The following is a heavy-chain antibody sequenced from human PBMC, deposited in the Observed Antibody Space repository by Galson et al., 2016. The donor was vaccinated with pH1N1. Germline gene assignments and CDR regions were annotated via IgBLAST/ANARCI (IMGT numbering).Heavy chain of an antibody. CDR1: GGSISSRNW. CDR3: ARDGGDYGGAGQYKYFDT. CDR2: IYXXGGT. D-gene: IGHD4-23*01. J-gene: IGHJ5*02. Sequence: SETLSLTCAVSGGSISSRNWWSWVRQPPGQGREWIGEIYXXGGTNHNPSLQSRVTISLDKSKNPFSLNLASVTAADTAVYYCARDGGDYGGAGQYKYFDTWGQGTLVTVSS. V-gene: IGHV4-4*02.